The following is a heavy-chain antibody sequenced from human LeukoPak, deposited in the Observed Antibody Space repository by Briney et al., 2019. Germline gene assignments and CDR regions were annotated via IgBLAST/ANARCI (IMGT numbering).Heavy chain of an antibody. CDR2: INTNTGNP. CDR1: GYTFTSYA. D-gene: IGHD3-3*01. J-gene: IGHJ6*03. CDR3: ARLRLGGKSRYYTGASVGVGYYYMDV. V-gene: IGHV7-4-1*02. Sequence: GASVKVSCKASGYTFTSYAMNWVRQAPGQGLEWMGWINTNTGNPTYAQGFTGRFVFSLDTSVSTAYLQISSLKAEDTAVYYCARLRLGGKSRYYTGASVGVGYYYMDVWGKGTTVTVSS.